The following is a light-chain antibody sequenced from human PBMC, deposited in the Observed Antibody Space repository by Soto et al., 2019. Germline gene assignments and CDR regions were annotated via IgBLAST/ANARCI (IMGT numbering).Light chain of an antibody. J-gene: IGKJ1*01. CDR1: QSVSSTY. CDR2: GAS. Sequence: EIVLTQSPGTLSLSPGERATLSCRASQSVSSTYLAWHQQKPGQAPRLPIYGASSRATGIPDRFSGGGSGTDFTLAISRVEPEDFAVYYCQQCGSSPWTFGQGTKVEIK. CDR3: QQCGSSPWT. V-gene: IGKV3-20*01.